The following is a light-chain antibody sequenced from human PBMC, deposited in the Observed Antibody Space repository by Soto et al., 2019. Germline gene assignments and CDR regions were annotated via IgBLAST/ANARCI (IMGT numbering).Light chain of an antibody. CDR3: QQANTFPIS. V-gene: IGKV1-12*01. Sequence: DIQMTQSPSFMSASVGDRVTVTCRASQGINRWLAWYQQKPGKAPKLLIYTTSTLASGVPSRFSRSGSGTDFTLTISSLQPEDFATYYCQQANTFPISFGQGTRLEMK. J-gene: IGKJ5*01. CDR1: QGINRW. CDR2: TTS.